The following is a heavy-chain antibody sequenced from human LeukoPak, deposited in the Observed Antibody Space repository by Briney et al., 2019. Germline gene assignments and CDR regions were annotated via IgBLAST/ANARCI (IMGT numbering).Heavy chain of an antibody. CDR3: AGSIAVAGTIDY. D-gene: IGHD6-19*01. Sequence: PGGSLRLSCAASGFAFSTYAMYCVRQAPGKGLEWVAVIWYDGSNKYYADSVKGRFTISRDNSKNTLYLQMNSLRAEDTAVYYCAGSIAVAGTIDYWGQGTLVTVSS. V-gene: IGHV3-33*01. CDR2: IWYDGSNK. J-gene: IGHJ4*02. CDR1: GFAFSTYA.